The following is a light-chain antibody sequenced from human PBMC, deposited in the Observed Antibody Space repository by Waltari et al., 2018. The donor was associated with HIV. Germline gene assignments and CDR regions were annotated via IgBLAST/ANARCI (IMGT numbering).Light chain of an antibody. CDR1: SSDGGGCDY. J-gene: IGLJ1*01. V-gene: IGLV2-14*01. CDR3: SSYTKGTSLRV. CDR2: DVS. Sequence: QSALTQPASVSGSPGQSITISCTGTSSDGGGCDYVSWYQQPPGKAPKLMISDVSKRPSGVSNRFSGSKSGTTASLTISGLQAEDEADYYCSSYTKGTSLRVFGTGTTVTVL.